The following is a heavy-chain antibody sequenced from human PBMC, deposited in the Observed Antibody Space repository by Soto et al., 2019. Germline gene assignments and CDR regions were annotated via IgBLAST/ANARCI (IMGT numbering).Heavy chain of an antibody. Sequence: QITLKESGPTLVKPTQTLTLTCTFSGFSLSTSGVGVGWIRQPPGKALEWLALIYWDDDKRYSPSLKSRLTITQDTSKTPVVPTMTNMDPVDTATYSCAHSLAASNYGDYAPINSFDYWGQGTLVTVSS. D-gene: IGHD4-17*01. CDR3: AHSLAASNYGDYAPINSFDY. J-gene: IGHJ4*02. CDR1: GFSLSTSGVG. CDR2: IYWDDDK. V-gene: IGHV2-5*02.